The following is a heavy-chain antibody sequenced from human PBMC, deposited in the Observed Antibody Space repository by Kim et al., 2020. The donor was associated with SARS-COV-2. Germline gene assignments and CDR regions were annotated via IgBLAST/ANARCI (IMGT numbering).Heavy chain of an antibody. D-gene: IGHD3-10*01. V-gene: IGHV3-33*05. CDR2: ISYDGSNK. Sequence: GGSLRLSCAASGFTFSSYGMHWVRQAPGKGLEWVAVISYDGSNKYYADSVKGRFTISRDNSKNTLYLQMNSLRAEDTAVYYCARVAWYGSGSYYNDDAFDIWGQGTMVTVSS. CDR1: GFTFSSYG. CDR3: ARVAWYGSGSYYNDDAFDI. J-gene: IGHJ3*02.